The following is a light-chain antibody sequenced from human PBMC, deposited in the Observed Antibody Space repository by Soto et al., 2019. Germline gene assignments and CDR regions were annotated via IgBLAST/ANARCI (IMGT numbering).Light chain of an antibody. Sequence: QSALTQPASVSGSPGQSITISCTGTSSDVGGYNYVSWYQQHPGKAPKLMIYDVSNRPSGVSNRFSGSKSGNTASQTISGLQAEDEADYYCCSYTSSSTLVVFGGGTKLTVL. J-gene: IGLJ2*01. CDR1: SSDVGGYNY. CDR2: DVS. V-gene: IGLV2-14*01. CDR3: CSYTSSSTLVV.